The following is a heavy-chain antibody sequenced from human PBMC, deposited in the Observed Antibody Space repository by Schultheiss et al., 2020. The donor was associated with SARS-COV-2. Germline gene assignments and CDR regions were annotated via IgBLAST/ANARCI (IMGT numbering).Heavy chain of an antibody. CDR1: GFTFSSYA. CDR3: ASGLYSSGWLSLDY. Sequence: GESLKISCAASGFTFSSYAMHWVRQAPGKGLEWVAVISYDGSNKYYADSVKGRFTISRDNSKNTLYLQMNSLRAEDTAVYYCASGLYSSGWLSLDYWGQGTLVTVSS. J-gene: IGHJ4*02. CDR2: ISYDGSNK. V-gene: IGHV3-30*01. D-gene: IGHD6-19*01.